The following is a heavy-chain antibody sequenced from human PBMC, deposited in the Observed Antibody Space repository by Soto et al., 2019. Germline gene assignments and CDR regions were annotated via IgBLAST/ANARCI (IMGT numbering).Heavy chain of an antibody. CDR1: GDSLSPNGVA. J-gene: IGHJ4*02. Sequence: SQTLSLTCVISGDSLSPNGVAWNWIRQSPSRGLEWLGRAYYRSSWYNDYATSVKSRITINLDTSKNQFSLQLDSVTPEDTAVYFCARGSHSSFDYWGQGTVVTVSS. CDR3: ARGSHSSFDY. CDR2: AYYRSSWYN. D-gene: IGHD6-19*01. V-gene: IGHV6-1*01.